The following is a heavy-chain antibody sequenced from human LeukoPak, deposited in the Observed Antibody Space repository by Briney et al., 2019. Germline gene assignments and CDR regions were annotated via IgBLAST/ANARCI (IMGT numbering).Heavy chain of an antibody. D-gene: IGHD3-10*01. CDR1: GGTFSSYA. J-gene: IGHJ4*02. Sequence: SVKVSCKASGGTFSSYAISWVRQAPGQGLEWMGRIIPILGIANYAQKFQGRVTITADKSTSTAYMELSSLRSEDAAVYYCARASAYYYGSGRLDYWGQGTLVTVSS. V-gene: IGHV1-69*04. CDR3: ARASAYYYGSGRLDY. CDR2: IIPILGIA.